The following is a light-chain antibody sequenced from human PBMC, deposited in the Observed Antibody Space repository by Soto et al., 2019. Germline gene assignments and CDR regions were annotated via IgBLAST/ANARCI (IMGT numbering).Light chain of an antibody. CDR1: QGISSY. Sequence: DIQLTQSPSFLSAAEGDRVTITCRASQGISSYLAWYQQKPGKAPKLLIYAASILQSGVPSRFSGSGSGTEFTLTISSQQPEDFATYYCQQLNSYPRTFGRGTEVEIK. J-gene: IGKJ1*01. CDR2: AAS. V-gene: IGKV1-9*01. CDR3: QQLNSYPRT.